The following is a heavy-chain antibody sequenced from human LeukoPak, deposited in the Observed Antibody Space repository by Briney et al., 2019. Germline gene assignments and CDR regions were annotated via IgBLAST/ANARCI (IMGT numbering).Heavy chain of an antibody. V-gene: IGHV4-61*01. CDR2: IYYSGST. CDR1: GGSISSSSYY. D-gene: IGHD6-13*01. J-gene: IGHJ4*02. CDR3: AVGGSSWYGSSFDY. Sequence: SETLSLTCTVSGGSISSSSYYWSWIRQPPGKGLEWIGYIYYSGSTNYNPSLKSRVTISVDTSKNQFSLKLSSVTAADTAVYYCAVGGSSWYGSSFDYWGQGTLVTVSS.